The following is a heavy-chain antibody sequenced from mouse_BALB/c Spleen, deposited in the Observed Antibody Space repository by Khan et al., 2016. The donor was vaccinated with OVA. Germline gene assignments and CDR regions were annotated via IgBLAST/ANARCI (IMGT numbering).Heavy chain of an antibody. CDR2: IWAGGST. D-gene: IGHD1-2*01. CDR3: AREPPINYYGYRTMDN. Sequence: QVQLKQSGPGLVAPSQNLSITCTVSGFSLTSYGVHWVRQPPGKGLDWLGVIWAGGSTSYNSAIMSRLCISKDNSKSHVFLEMSSLQIDDTTMYYCAREPPINYYGYRTMDNWGQGTSVTVSS. V-gene: IGHV2-9*02. CDR1: GFSLTSYG. J-gene: IGHJ4*01.